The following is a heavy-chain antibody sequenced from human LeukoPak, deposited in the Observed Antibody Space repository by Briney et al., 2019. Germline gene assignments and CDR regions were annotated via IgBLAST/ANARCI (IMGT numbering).Heavy chain of an antibody. D-gene: IGHD3-22*01. V-gene: IGHV3-66*01. CDR1: GFTVSDNY. Sequence: GGSLRLSCAASGFTVSDNYMSWVRQAPGKGLEWVSSIYSGGSTYYGDSVKGRFTISRDNSKNTLYLQMNSLRAEDTAVYYCAREGPYYYDSSGYLGLGFDYWGQGTLVTVSS. CDR3: AREGPYYYDSSGYLGLGFDY. J-gene: IGHJ4*02. CDR2: IYSGGST.